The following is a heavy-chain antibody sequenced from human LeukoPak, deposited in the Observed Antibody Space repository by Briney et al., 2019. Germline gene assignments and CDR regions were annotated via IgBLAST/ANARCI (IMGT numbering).Heavy chain of an antibody. J-gene: IGHJ4*02. V-gene: IGHV4-34*01. CDR3: ARRAGYTGSWYEY. Sequence: PSETLSLTCAVYGGSFSGFYWSWIRQPPGKGLEWIGEINQSGSTNYNPSLKSRVTISVDTSKNQFSLKLSSVTAADTAVYYCARRAGYTGSWYEYWGQGTLVTVSS. CDR2: INQSGST. D-gene: IGHD6-13*01. CDR1: GGSFSGFY.